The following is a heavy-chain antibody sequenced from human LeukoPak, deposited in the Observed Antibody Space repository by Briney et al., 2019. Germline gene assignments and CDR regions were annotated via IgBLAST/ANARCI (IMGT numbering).Heavy chain of an antibody. Sequence: ASVKVSCKASGYTFTSYAMNWVRQAPGQRLEWMGWINAGNGNTKYSQKFQGRVTITRDTSASTAYMELSSLRSEDTAVYYCARESAAGTFDYWGQGTLVTVSS. CDR3: ARESAAGTFDY. J-gene: IGHJ4*02. CDR2: INAGNGNT. V-gene: IGHV1-3*01. CDR1: GYTFTSYA. D-gene: IGHD6-13*01.